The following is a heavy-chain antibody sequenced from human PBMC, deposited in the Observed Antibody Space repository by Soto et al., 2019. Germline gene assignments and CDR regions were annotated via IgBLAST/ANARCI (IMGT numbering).Heavy chain of an antibody. CDR3: AKDDNYCAGGICYDVFDI. CDR2: ISGSGGTI. D-gene: IGHD2-8*02. V-gene: IGHV3-48*02. CDR1: GFTLSSYS. J-gene: IGHJ3*02. Sequence: EVQLVESGGGLVQPGGSLRLSCAASGFTLSSYSMHWVRQAPGKGLEWVSYISGSGGTIYYADSVKGRFTISRDNAKNSLSVQMNSLRDEDTAVYFCAKDDNYCAGGICYDVFDIWGQGTMVTVSS.